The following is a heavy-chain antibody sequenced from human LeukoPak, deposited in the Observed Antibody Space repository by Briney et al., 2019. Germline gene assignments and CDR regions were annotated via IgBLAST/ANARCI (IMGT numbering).Heavy chain of an antibody. V-gene: IGHV3-23*01. CDR3: ASASSGGSCYL. CDR1: GFTFSSYA. J-gene: IGHJ5*02. CDR2: ISGTGGRT. Sequence: GGSLRLSCAASGFTFSSYAMSWVRQAPGKGLEWVSVISGTGGRTYYADSVKGRFTISRDNSKNTLYLQMNSLRAEDTAVYYCASASSGGSCYLWGQGTLVTVSS. D-gene: IGHD2-15*01.